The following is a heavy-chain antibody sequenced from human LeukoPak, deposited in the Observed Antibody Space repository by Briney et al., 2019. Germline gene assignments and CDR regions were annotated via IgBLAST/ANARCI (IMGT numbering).Heavy chain of an antibody. D-gene: IGHD6-6*01. CDR1: GGSISSSSHY. V-gene: IGHV4-39*01. CDR2: VFHSGST. J-gene: IGHJ5*02. Sequence: SETLSLTCTVSGGSISSSSHYWAWIRQPPGKGLEWIGNVFHSGSTYYNPSLKSRVSISVDTSKNQFSQKLSSVTAADTAVYYCARLYSTSGYNWFDPWGQGTLVTVSS. CDR3: ARLYSTSGYNWFDP.